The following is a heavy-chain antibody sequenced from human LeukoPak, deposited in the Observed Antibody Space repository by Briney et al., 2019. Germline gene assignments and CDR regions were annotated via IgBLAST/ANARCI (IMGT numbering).Heavy chain of an antibody. CDR1: GFTFSSYA. Sequence: GGSLRLSCAASGFTFSSYAMSWVRQAPGKGLEWVSAISGSGGSTYYADSVKGRFTISRDNSKNTLYLQMNSLRAEDTAVYYCAKLPYSSSWYYLDYWGQGTLVTVSS. V-gene: IGHV3-23*01. J-gene: IGHJ4*02. CDR2: ISGSGGST. CDR3: AKLPYSSSWYYLDY. D-gene: IGHD6-13*01.